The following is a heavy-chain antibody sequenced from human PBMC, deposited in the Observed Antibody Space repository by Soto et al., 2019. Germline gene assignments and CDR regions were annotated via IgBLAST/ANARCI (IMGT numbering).Heavy chain of an antibody. CDR1: GGTFSSYA. J-gene: IGHJ6*02. D-gene: IGHD3-22*01. V-gene: IGHV1-69*01. CDR3: ARGSTYSDSSGDYYYGMDV. Sequence: QVQLVQSGAEVKKPGSSVKVSCKASGGTFSSYAISWVRQAPGQGLEWMGGIIPIFGTANYAQKFQGRVTITADESTSTAYMELSSLRSEDTAVYYCARGSTYSDSSGDYYYGMDVWGQGTTVTVSS. CDR2: IIPIFGTA.